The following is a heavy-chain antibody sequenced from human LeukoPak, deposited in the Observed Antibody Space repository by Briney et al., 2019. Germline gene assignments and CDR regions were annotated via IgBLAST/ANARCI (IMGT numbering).Heavy chain of an antibody. CDR2: INPNNGGT. J-gene: IGHJ3*02. V-gene: IGHV1-2*06. CDR3: ARDQGVTIFGVVIKSAFDI. D-gene: IGHD3-3*01. CDR1: GHTFTDYY. Sequence: ASMKVSCKASGHTFTDYYMHWVRQAPGQGLEWMGRINPNNGGTHYAQTFQGRVIMTRDTSISTAYMELSRLRFDDTAVYYCARDQGVTIFGVVIKSAFDIWGQGTMVTVSS.